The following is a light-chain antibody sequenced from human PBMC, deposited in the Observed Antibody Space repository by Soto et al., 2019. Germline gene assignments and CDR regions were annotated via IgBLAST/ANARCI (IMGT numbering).Light chain of an antibody. CDR3: SSYGGTNNFVI. CDR1: SSDVGAYNY. CDR2: EVS. Sequence: QSALTQPPSASGSPGQSVTISCTGTSSDVGAYNYVSWYQQHPGKAPKLIIYEVSKRPSGVPDRFSGSKSDNTASLTVSGLQAEDEADYFCSSYGGTNNFVIFGGGTQLTVL. J-gene: IGLJ2*01. V-gene: IGLV2-8*01.